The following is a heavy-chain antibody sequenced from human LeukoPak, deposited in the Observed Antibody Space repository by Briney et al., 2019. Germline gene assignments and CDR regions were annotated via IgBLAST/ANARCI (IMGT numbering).Heavy chain of an antibody. Sequence: PSETLSLTCTVSGGSINSYYWSWIRQPPGKGLEWIGHIHYSGSTNYNPSLKSRVTISVDTSENHFSLELTSVTAADTAVYYCARVVGVVVAATPSYYLDYWGQGTLVTVSS. CDR1: GGSINSYY. CDR2: IHYSGST. V-gene: IGHV4-59*13. J-gene: IGHJ4*02. D-gene: IGHD2-15*01. CDR3: ARVVGVVVAATPSYYLDY.